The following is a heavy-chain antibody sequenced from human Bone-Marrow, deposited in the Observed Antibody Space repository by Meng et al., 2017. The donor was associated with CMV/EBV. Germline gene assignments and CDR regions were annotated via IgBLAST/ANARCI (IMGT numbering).Heavy chain of an antibody. Sequence: ASLKVSCKASGYTFTGYYMHWVRQAPGQGLEWMGWINPNSGGTNYAQKFQGRVTMTRDTSISTAYMELSRLRSDDTAVYYCARDAPDSPYYDFWSGWYYGMDVWGQGTTVTVSS. J-gene: IGHJ6*02. CDR2: INPNSGGT. CDR1: GYTFTGYY. CDR3: ARDAPDSPYYDFWSGWYYGMDV. V-gene: IGHV1-2*02. D-gene: IGHD3-3*01.